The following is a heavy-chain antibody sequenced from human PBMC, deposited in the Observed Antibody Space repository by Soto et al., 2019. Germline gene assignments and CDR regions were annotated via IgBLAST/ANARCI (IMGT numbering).Heavy chain of an antibody. CDR2: ISYSGGST. Sequence: GGSLRLSCAASGFPFSNYAMSWVRQAPGRGLEWVSGISYSGGSTYYADSVRGRFTISRDNSKNTLYLQMNSLRAEDTAVYYCAKGSSGSYYALYYWGQGTLVTVSS. V-gene: IGHV3-23*01. D-gene: IGHD1-26*01. CDR1: GFPFSNYA. J-gene: IGHJ4*02. CDR3: AKGSSGSYYALYY.